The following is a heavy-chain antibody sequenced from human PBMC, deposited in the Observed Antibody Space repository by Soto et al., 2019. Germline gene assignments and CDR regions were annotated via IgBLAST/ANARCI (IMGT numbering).Heavy chain of an antibody. J-gene: IGHJ4*02. Sequence: AASVKVSCKASGYTFTSYAMHWVRQAPGQRLEWMGWINAGNGNTKYSQKFQGRVTITRDTSASTAYMELSSLRSEDTAVYYCARSPGGPMTPGDYWGQGTLVTVSS. CDR3: ARSPGGPMTPGDY. D-gene: IGHD3-10*01. CDR1: GYTFTSYA. V-gene: IGHV1-3*01. CDR2: INAGNGNT.